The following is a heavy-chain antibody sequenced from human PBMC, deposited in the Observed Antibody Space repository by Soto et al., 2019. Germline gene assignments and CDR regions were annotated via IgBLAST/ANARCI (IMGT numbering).Heavy chain of an antibody. CDR1: GYSFTTFG. CDR2: ISGYNGQT. Sequence: QVQLEQSGAEVKRPGASVKVSCKASGYSFTTFGLNWVRQAPGQGLEWMGWISGYNGQTIYAQKVQSRVTMTTDTSHSTAYMELRSLRSDDTAVYSCPREIAEWLSETDTYYDMDVWGKGTSVTVSS. D-gene: IGHD3-3*01. CDR3: PREIAEWLSETDTYYDMDV. V-gene: IGHV1-18*01. J-gene: IGHJ6*03.